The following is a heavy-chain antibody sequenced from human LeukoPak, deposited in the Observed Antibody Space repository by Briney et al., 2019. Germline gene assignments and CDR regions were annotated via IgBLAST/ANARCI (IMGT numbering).Heavy chain of an antibody. CDR3: AKDDAWLRFGE. CDR2: ISGSGGST. CDR1: GFTFSSYG. V-gene: IGHV3-23*01. Sequence: GGSLRLSCAASGFTFSSYGMSWVRQAPGKGLEWVSAISGSGGSTYYADSVKGRFTISRDNSKNTLYLEVISLAAEDTAVYYCAKDDAWLRFGEWSQGTLVTVSS. D-gene: IGHD5-12*01. J-gene: IGHJ4*02.